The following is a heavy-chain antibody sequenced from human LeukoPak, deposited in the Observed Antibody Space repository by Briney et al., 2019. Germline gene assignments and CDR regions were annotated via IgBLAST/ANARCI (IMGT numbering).Heavy chain of an antibody. Sequence: PGGSLRLSCAASGFTFSSYSMNWVRQAPGKGLEWVSSISSSSSYIYYADSVKGRFTISRDNAKNSLYLQMNSLRAEDTAVYYCARNYGDYNAEYFQPWGQGTLVTVSS. CDR1: GFTFSSYS. CDR3: ARNYGDYNAEYFQP. J-gene: IGHJ1*01. CDR2: ISSSSSYI. V-gene: IGHV3-21*01. D-gene: IGHD4-17*01.